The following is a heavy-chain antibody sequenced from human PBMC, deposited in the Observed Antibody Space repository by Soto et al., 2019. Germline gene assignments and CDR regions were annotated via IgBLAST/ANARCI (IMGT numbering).Heavy chain of an antibody. CDR1: GFTLSSYG. Sequence: QVQLVESGGGVVQPGRSLRLSCAASGFTLSSYGMHWVRQAPGKGLEWVAVIWYDGSNKYYADSVKGRFTISRDNSKNTLYLQMTSLKVEDTDVYYCARDGTRGYGMDVWGQGTTVTVSS. V-gene: IGHV3-33*01. CDR3: ARDGTRGYGMDV. J-gene: IGHJ6*01. CDR2: IWYDGSNK. D-gene: IGHD4-17*01.